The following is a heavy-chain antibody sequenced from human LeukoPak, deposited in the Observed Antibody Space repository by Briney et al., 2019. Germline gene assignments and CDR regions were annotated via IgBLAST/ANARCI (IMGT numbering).Heavy chain of an antibody. J-gene: IGHJ5*02. V-gene: IGHV4-34*01. CDR3: ASGQERRYCSSTSCYSSGWFDP. CDR2: IYHSGST. CDR1: GGSFTYYY. Sequence: SEILSLTCALYGGSFTYYYWSWIRQPPGKGLEWIGYIYHSGSTYYNPSLKSRVTISVDRSKNQFSLKLSSVTAADTAVYYCASGQERRYCSSTSCYSSGWFDPWGQGTLVTVSS. D-gene: IGHD2-2*01.